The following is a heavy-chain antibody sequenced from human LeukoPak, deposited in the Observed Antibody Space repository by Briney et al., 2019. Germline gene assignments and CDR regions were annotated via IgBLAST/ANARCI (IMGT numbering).Heavy chain of an antibody. D-gene: IGHD3-10*01. J-gene: IGHJ4*02. CDR1: GFAFNTYG. Sequence: GGTLRLSCAASGFAFNTYGMSWVRQAPGKGLEWVSGISGSGGATYYADSVKGRFTISRDDPHNTLYLQMNSLRAEDTAVYFCARGGVDYYGSGTYYLMYYFDYWGQGALVTVSS. V-gene: IGHV3-23*01. CDR2: ISGSGGAT. CDR3: ARGGVDYYGSGTYYLMYYFDY.